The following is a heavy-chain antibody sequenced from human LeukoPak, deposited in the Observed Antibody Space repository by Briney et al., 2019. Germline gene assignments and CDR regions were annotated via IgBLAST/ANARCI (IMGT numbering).Heavy chain of an antibody. V-gene: IGHV4-39*01. J-gene: IGHJ4*02. D-gene: IGHD1-1*01. CDR1: GGSISSSSDF. CDR3: ARYRWDGTFNFDY. Sequence: PSETLSLTCTVSGGSISSSSDFWGWIRQPPGKGLEWIGSIYYSGRTYNNPSLKSRVTISVDTSKNQFSLKLSSVTAADTAVYYCARYRWDGTFNFDYWGQGTLVPVSS. CDR2: IYYSGRT.